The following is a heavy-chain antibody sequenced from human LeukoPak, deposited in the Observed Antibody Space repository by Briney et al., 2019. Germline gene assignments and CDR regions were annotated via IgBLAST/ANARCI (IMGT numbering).Heavy chain of an antibody. D-gene: IGHD4-11*01. CDR1: GNSHTRYW. J-gene: IGHJ5*02. Sequence: GDSLKTSYKRSGNSHTRYWIGQVRQMLKNRLEKIRITNTDDSDTRYRPSFQGQVTISADKSISTAYLQWSSLKASDTAMYYCARLAVDYSNYVGWFDPWGQGTLVTVSS. CDR3: ARLAVDYSNYVGWFDP. V-gene: IGHV5-51*01. CDR2: TNTDDSDT.